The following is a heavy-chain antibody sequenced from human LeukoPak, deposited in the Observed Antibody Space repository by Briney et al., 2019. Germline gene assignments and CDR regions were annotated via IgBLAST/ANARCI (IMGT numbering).Heavy chain of an antibody. J-gene: IGHJ6*03. Sequence: GGSLRLSCAASGFTFDDCAMHWVRQAPGKGLEWVSGISWNSGSIGYADSVKGRFTISRDNAKNSLYLQMNSLRAEDTALYYCAKDIGGAYSYYYYMDVWGKGTTVTVSS. V-gene: IGHV3-9*01. D-gene: IGHD2-21*01. CDR2: ISWNSGSI. CDR1: GFTFDDCA. CDR3: AKDIGGAYSYYYYMDV.